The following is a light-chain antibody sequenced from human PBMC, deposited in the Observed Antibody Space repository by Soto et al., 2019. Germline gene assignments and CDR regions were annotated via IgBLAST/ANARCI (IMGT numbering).Light chain of an antibody. Sequence: EIVLTQSPATLSLSPGERATLSCRASQSVSTYLAWYQQKPGQAPRLLIYDASNRATGIPARFSGSGSGTDFTLTISCLQSEDFATYYCQQYYSPPVTFGQGTKLEIK. V-gene: IGKV3-11*01. CDR1: QSVSTY. J-gene: IGKJ2*01. CDR2: DAS. CDR3: QQYYSPPVT.